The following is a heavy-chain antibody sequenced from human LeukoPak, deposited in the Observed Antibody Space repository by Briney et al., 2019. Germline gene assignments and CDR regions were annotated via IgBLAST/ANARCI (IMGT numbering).Heavy chain of an antibody. Sequence: GGSLRLSCAASGFTFSSYSMNWVRQAPGKWLEWVSSISSSSSYIYYADSVKGRFTISRDNAKNSLYLQMNSLRAEDTAVYYCARSGDYYDILTGSPPDFDYWGQGTLVTVSS. J-gene: IGHJ4*02. CDR1: GFTFSSYS. CDR3: ARSGDYYDILTGSPPDFDY. CDR2: ISSSSSYI. V-gene: IGHV3-21*01. D-gene: IGHD3-9*01.